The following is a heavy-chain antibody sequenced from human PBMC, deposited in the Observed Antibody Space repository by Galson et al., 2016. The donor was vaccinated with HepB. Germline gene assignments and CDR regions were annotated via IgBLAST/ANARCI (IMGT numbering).Heavy chain of an antibody. D-gene: IGHD2-8*02. CDR2: TYHSGST. CDR1: GASISSNW. J-gene: IGHJ4*02. Sequence: SETLSLTCVVSGASISSNWWSWVRQPPGKGLEWIGETYHSGSTYLNPSLNSRVAISIDRSKNHFSLRLTSVTAADTAVYYCAGGDTGGLDYWGQGSLVTVSS. V-gene: IGHV4-4*02. CDR3: AGGDTGGLDY.